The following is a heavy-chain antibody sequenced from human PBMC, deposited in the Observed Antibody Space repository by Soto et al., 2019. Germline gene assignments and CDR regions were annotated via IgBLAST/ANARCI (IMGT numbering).Heavy chain of an antibody. CDR1: GFTFSSYA. CDR2: ISYDGSNK. Sequence: SLRLSCAASGFTFSSYAMHWVRQAPGKGLEWVAVISYDGSNKYYADSVKGRFTISRDNSKNTLYLQMNSLRAEDTAVYYCARVERAWDYYDSSGYYWGQGTLVTAPQ. D-gene: IGHD3-22*01. CDR3: ARVERAWDYYDSSGYY. J-gene: IGHJ4*02. V-gene: IGHV3-30-3*01.